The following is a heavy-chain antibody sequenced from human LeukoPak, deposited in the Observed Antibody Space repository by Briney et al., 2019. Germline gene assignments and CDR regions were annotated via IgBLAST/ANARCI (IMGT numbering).Heavy chain of an antibody. CDR1: GFTFSSYS. D-gene: IGHD6-13*01. Sequence: PGGSLRLSCAASGFTFSSYSMNWVRQAPGKGLEWVSSISSSSSYINYADSVKGRFTISRDNAKNSLYLQMNSLRAEDTAVYYCARVLNSSSWSYYYYGMDVWGQGTTVTVSS. CDR2: ISSSSSYI. J-gene: IGHJ6*02. CDR3: ARVLNSSSWSYYYYGMDV. V-gene: IGHV3-21*01.